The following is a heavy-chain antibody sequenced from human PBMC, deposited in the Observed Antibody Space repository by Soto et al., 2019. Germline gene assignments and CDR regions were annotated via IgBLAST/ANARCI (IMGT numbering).Heavy chain of an antibody. CDR1: GFDFSGSE. J-gene: IGHJ4*02. CDR3: AKVAPFILGSPF. Sequence: TGGSLRLSCTASGFDFSGSEMNWFRQAPGKGLEWVAYITGSSGAMFHADSVKGRFSISRDNAKNSLFLEMNNLTADDAGVYYCAKVAPFILGSPFWGQGTLVTVSS. CDR2: ITGSSGAM. D-gene: IGHD2-21*01. V-gene: IGHV3-48*03.